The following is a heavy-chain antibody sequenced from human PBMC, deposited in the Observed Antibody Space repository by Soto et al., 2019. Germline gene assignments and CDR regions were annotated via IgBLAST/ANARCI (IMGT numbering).Heavy chain of an antibody. CDR3: ARAVAVAAEELADAFDI. Sequence: EVQLVESGGGLVKPGGSLRLSCAASGFTFSSYSMNWVRQAPGKGLEWVSSISSSSSYIYYADSVKGRFTISRDNAKNSLYLQMTGLRAEDTAVYYCARAVAVAAEELADAFDIWGQGTMVTVSS. D-gene: IGHD2-15*01. J-gene: IGHJ3*02. CDR1: GFTFSSYS. V-gene: IGHV3-21*01. CDR2: ISSSSSYI.